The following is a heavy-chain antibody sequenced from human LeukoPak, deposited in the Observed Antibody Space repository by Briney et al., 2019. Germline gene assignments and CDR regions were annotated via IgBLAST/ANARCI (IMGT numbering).Heavy chain of an antibody. Sequence: GGSLRLSCAASGFTFSSYGMHWVRQAPGKGLEWVAVISYDGSNKYYADSVKGRFTISRDNSKNTLYLQMNSLRAEDMAVYYCAKEGYYYDSSGYNYYYGMDVWGQGTTVTVSS. CDR3: AKEGYYYDSSGYNYYYGMDV. CDR1: GFTFSSYG. CDR2: ISYDGSNK. V-gene: IGHV3-30*18. J-gene: IGHJ6*02. D-gene: IGHD3-22*01.